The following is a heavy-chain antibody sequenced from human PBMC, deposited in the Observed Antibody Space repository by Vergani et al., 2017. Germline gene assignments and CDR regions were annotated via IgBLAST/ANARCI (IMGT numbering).Heavy chain of an antibody. J-gene: IGHJ4*02. CDR2: IHRSRST. CDR3: ASNPRLGGDVVDS. V-gene: IGHV4-4*01. Sequence: VQLMESGGDLVQPGRSLRLSCTTSGFSFGDYAVSWVRQAPGKGLEWIGEIHRSRSTNYNPSLRRRVTISLDKSKNQFSLKLTSVTAADTAVYFCASNPRLGGDVVDSWGQGTLVTVSS. CDR1: GFSFGDYA. D-gene: IGHD3-16*01.